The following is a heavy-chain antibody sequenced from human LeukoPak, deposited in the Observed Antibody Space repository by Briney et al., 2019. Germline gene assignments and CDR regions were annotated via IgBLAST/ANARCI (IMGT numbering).Heavy chain of an antibody. CDR2: IYYSGRT. CDR1: GGSISSSSYY. D-gene: IGHD2-21*02. Sequence: SETLSLTCTVSGGSISSSSYYWGWIRQPPGKGLEWIGSIYYSGRTYYNPSLKSRVTISVDTSKNQFSLKLSSVTAADTAVYYCARPGGGDCYPGEECLSKFDPWGQGTLVTVSS. J-gene: IGHJ5*02. CDR3: ARPGGGDCYPGEECLSKFDP. V-gene: IGHV4-39*01.